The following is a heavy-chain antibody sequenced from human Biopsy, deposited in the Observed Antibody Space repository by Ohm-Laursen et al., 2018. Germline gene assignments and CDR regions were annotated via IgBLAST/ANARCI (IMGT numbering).Heavy chain of an antibody. V-gene: IGHV3-21*01. Sequence: SLRLSCAASGFIFSTYTMNWVRQAPGEGLEWVSSISSRSSDIYYADSVKGRFTISRDNAKNSLFLHMNSLRAEDTAVYYCARESALKGYRSLSYCNGMDVWAKGPRSPSP. D-gene: IGHD2-15*01. CDR3: ARESALKGYRSLSYCNGMDV. J-gene: IGHJ6*02. CDR1: GFIFSTYT. CDR2: ISSRSSDI.